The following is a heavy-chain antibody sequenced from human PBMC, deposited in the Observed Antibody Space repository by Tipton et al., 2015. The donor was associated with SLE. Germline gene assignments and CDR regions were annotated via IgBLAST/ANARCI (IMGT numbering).Heavy chain of an antibody. CDR3: ATQGYYDSSFDY. Sequence: TLSLTCTVSGDSFSSGSSSWNWARQPAGKGLEWIGLIYNSGITNYNPSLQSRVTLSVDMSKNQFSLRLSAVTAADTGVYYCATQGYYDSSFDYWGQGTLVTVSS. CDR2: IYNSGIT. V-gene: IGHV4-61*02. CDR1: GDSFSSGSSS. D-gene: IGHD3-16*01. J-gene: IGHJ4*02.